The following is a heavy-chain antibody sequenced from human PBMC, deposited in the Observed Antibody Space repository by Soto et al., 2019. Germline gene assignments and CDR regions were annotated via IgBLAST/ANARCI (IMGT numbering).Heavy chain of an antibody. CDR3: AKEVGGYDFWRGYYGYYYYYGMDG. D-gene: IGHD3-3*01. CDR2: ISGSGGST. V-gene: IGHV3-23*01. CDR1: GFTFSSYA. Sequence: PGGSLRLSCAASGFTFSSYAMSWVRQAPGKGLEWVSAISGSGGSTYYADSVKGRFTISRDNSKNTLYLQMNSLRAEDTAVYYCAKEVGGYDFWRGYYGYYYYYGMDGWGKGTTVTVYS. J-gene: IGHJ6*04.